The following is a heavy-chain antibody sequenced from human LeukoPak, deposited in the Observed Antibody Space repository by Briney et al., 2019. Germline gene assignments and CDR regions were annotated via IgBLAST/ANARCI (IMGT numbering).Heavy chain of an antibody. V-gene: IGHV1-2*02. CDR3: AREIYSTRAFGP. Sequence: ASVKVSCKASGYTFTGYYMHWVRQAPGQGLEWMGWINPNSGGTNYAQKFQGRVTMTRDTSISTAYMELSRLRSDDTAVYYCAREIYSTRAFGPWGQGTLVTVSS. D-gene: IGHD4-4*01. J-gene: IGHJ5*02. CDR1: GYTFTGYY. CDR2: INPNSGGT.